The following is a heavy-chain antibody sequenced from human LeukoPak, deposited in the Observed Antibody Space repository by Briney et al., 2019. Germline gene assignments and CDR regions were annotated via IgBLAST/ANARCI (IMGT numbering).Heavy chain of an antibody. V-gene: IGHV3-23*01. CDR1: GFTFSHYA. CDR2: LSGSGGST. D-gene: IGHD5-18*01. Sequence: GGFLRLSCAASGFTFSHYAMNWVRQAPGKGLQWVSALSGSGGSTYYADSVKGRFTIFRDNSKNTLYLQMNSLRAEDTAVYYCAKQGVGYSYGYYWGQGTLVTVSS. J-gene: IGHJ4*02. CDR3: AKQGVGYSYGYY.